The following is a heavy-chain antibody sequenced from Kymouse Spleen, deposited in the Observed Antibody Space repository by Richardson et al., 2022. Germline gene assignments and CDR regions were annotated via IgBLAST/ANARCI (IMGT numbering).Heavy chain of an antibody. Sequence: EVQLVESGGGLVQPGRSLRLSCAASGFTFDDYAMHWVRQAPGKGLEWVSGISWNSGSIGYADSVKGRFTISRDNAKNSLYLQMNSLRAEDTALYYCAKDIRTGTSYGMDVWGQGTTVTVSS. CDR1: GFTFDDYA. CDR2: ISWNSGSI. CDR3: AKDIRTGTSYGMDV. V-gene: IGHV3-9*01. J-gene: IGHJ6*02. D-gene: IGHD1-7*01.